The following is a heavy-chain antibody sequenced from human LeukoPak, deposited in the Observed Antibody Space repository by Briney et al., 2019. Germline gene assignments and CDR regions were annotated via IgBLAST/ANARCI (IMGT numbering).Heavy chain of an antibody. D-gene: IGHD3-10*01. CDR2: IYSSGDA. Sequence: AGSLRLSCAASGFTVSSKYMSWVRQTPGKGLQWVALIYSSGDAYTPDSVKGRFTISRDDSENTLYLQMDSLRAEDTAVYYCATGYYFGSGSYGYLDYWGQGTLVTVSS. J-gene: IGHJ4*02. CDR1: GFTVSSKY. CDR3: ATGYYFGSGSYGYLDY. V-gene: IGHV3-53*01.